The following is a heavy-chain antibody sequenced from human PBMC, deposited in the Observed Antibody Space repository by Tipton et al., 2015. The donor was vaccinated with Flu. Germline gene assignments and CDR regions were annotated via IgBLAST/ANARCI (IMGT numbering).Heavy chain of an antibody. CDR3: VRDYHYYEGGNYYYYMDV. J-gene: IGHJ6*03. V-gene: IGHV3-7*01. D-gene: IGHD3-22*01. CDR2: IKQDGSEK. CDR1: GFTFSSYW. Sequence: GSLRLSCAASGFTFSSYWMSWVRQAPGKGLEWVANIKQDGSEKYYVDSVKGRFTISRDNAKNSLYLQMNSLRAEDTAVYYCVRDYHYYEGGNYYYYMDVWGKGTTVTVSS.